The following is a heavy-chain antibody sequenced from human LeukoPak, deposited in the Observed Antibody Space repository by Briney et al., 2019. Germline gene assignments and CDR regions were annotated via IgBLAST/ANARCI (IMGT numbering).Heavy chain of an antibody. CDR3: AALSGYNWNYVSFDY. V-gene: IGHV4-34*01. D-gene: IGHD1-7*01. CDR2: ISQRGSP. J-gene: IGHJ4*02. CDR1: DGPFSGYY. Sequence: SETLSLTCAVRDGPFSGYYWSWIRQPPGKGLEWIGEISQRGSPNYNPSLKSRVTISINTSKKQFSVELSSVTAADTAVYYCAALSGYNWNYVSFDYWGQGTLVTVSS.